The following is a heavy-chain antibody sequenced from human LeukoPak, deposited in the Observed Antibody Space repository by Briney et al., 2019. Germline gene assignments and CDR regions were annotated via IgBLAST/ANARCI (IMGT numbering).Heavy chain of an antibody. V-gene: IGHV3-23*01. CDR2: MCGSAGCT. J-gene: IGHJ4*02. CDR3: ARDRPNYYESNGHYYRRDGDY. CDR1: GFTFDIYA. Sequence: PGGSLRLSXTASGFTFDIYAMSWVRQAPGKGPEWVASMCGSAGCTYYADSVKGRFTISRDNSKNRLYLQMNSLRAEDTAIYYCARDRPNYYESNGHYYRRDGDYWGQGTLVTVSS. D-gene: IGHD3-22*01.